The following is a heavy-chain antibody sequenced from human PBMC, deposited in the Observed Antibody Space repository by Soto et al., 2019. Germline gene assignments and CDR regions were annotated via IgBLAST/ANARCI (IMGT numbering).Heavy chain of an antibody. CDR1: GFTFDDYT. D-gene: IGHD1-7*01. J-gene: IGHJ6*02. CDR3: AKESNEELSLYYGMDV. Sequence: GGSLRLSCAASGFTFDDYTMHWVRQAPGKGLEWVSLISWDGGSTYYADSVKGRFTISRDNSKNSLYLQMNSLRTEDTALYYCAKESNEELSLYYGMDVWGQGTTVTVS. CDR2: ISWDGGST. V-gene: IGHV3-43*01.